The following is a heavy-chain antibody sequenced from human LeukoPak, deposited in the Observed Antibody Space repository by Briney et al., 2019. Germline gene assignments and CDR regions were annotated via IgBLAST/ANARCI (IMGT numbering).Heavy chain of an antibody. V-gene: IGHV1-46*03. CDR2: INPSGGST. D-gene: IGHD1-26*01. CDR3: ARDWDAFDI. Sequence: GESLKISCKGSGYTFTSYYMHWVRQAPGQGLEWMGIINPSGGSTSYAQKFQGRVTMTRDMSTSTVYMELSSLRSEDTAVYYCARDWDAFDIWGQGTMVTVSS. J-gene: IGHJ3*02. CDR1: GYTFTSYY.